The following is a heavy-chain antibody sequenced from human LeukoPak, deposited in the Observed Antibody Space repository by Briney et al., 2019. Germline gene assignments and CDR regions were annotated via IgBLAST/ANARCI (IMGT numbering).Heavy chain of an antibody. V-gene: IGHV4-34*01. CDR1: GGSFSGYY. CDR2: INHSGST. J-gene: IGHJ4*02. CDR3: ARINYYDSSGYYYALDY. Sequence: SETLSLTCAVYGGSFSGYYWSWIRQPPGKGLEWIGEINHSGSTNYNPSLKSRVTISVDTSKNQFSLKLSSVTAADTAVYYCARINYYDSSGYYYALDYWGQGTLVTVSS. D-gene: IGHD3-22*01.